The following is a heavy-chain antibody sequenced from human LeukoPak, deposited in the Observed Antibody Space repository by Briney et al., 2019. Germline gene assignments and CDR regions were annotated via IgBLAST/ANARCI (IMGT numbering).Heavy chain of an antibody. J-gene: IGHJ4*02. CDR2: INHSGST. D-gene: IGHD2-8*01. CDR1: GGSFSGYY. Sequence: SETLSLTCAVYGGSFSGYYWSWIRQPPGKGLEWIGEINHSGSTNYNPSLKSRVTISVDTSKNQFSLKLSSVTAADTAVYYCARQRKDIVLMVCAPKLGYFDYWGQGTLVTVSS. V-gene: IGHV4-34*01. CDR3: ARQRKDIVLMVCAPKLGYFDY.